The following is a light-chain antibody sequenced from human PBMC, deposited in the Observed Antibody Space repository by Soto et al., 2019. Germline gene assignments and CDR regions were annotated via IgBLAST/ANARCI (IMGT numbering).Light chain of an antibody. J-gene: IGLJ3*02. CDR2: SNN. CDR3: ATWDDSLNGPV. Sequence: QPVLTQPPSASGTPGQRVTISCSGSRSNIGSNAVNWYQQLPGTAPKLLIYSNNQRPSGVPERLSGSKSGTSASLAISGLQSEDEADYYCATWDDSLNGPVFGGGTKLTVL. V-gene: IGLV1-44*01. CDR1: RSNIGSNA.